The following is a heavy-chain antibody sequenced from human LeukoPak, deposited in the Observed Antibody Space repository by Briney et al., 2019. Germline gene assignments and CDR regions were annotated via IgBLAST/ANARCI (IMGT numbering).Heavy chain of an antibody. CDR3: AKEAWTS. D-gene: IGHD3/OR15-3a*01. CDR1: GFTFNGYL. V-gene: IGHV3-23*01. Sequence: GGSLRLSCTASGFTFNGYLFSWVRQAPGKGLEWVSTIMNSGDNTFYADSVKGRFTVSRDDSKSTVYLEMNFLRTEDSAVYYCAKEAWTSWGQGTLVTVS. CDR2: IMNSGDNT. J-gene: IGHJ5*02.